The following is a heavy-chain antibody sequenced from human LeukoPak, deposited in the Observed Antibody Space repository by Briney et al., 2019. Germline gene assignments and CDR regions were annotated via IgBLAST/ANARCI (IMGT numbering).Heavy chain of an antibody. V-gene: IGHV4-4*07. CDR3: ARVGPLAVAGQFFDY. Sequence: SETLSLTCTISGGSVSDYYWSWIRQPAGKGLEWIGRIYTSGSTNYNPSLKSRVTMSVDTSKNQFSLKLSSVTAADTAVYYCARVGPLAVAGQFFDYWGQGTLVTVSS. CDR2: IYTSGST. CDR1: GGSVSDYY. D-gene: IGHD6-19*01. J-gene: IGHJ4*02.